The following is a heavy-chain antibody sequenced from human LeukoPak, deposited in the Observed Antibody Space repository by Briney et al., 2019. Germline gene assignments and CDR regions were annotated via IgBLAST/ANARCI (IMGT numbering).Heavy chain of an antibody. CDR1: GGSINNYY. Sequence: SETLSLTCAVSGGSINNYYWSWIRQPPGKGLEWIGEINPRGSTIYNPSLKSRVTISVDTSKNQFSLNLSSVTAADTAVYYCAREPGYCSGGSCYGGWFDPWGQGTLVTVSS. V-gene: IGHV4-34*01. CDR2: INPRGST. D-gene: IGHD2-15*01. J-gene: IGHJ5*02. CDR3: AREPGYCSGGSCYGGWFDP.